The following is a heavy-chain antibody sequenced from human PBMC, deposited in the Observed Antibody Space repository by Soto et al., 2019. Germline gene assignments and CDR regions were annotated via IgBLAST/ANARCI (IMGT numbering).Heavy chain of an antibody. J-gene: IGHJ6*03. D-gene: IGHD6-13*01. CDR3: ARRGYGSRWPNLYMDV. CDR2: ISNNGAHT. V-gene: IGHV3-64*01. CDR1: GFTFSNYE. Sequence: GGSLRLSCAASGFTFSNYEMHWVRQAPGKGLEYVSGISNNGAHTDYAKSVKGRFTISRDNSENTLYLQMGSLRAEDMALYYCARRGYGSRWPNLYMDVWGKGTTVPVSS.